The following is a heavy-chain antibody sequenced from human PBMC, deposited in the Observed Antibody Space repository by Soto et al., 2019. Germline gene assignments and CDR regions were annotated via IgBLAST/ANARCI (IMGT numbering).Heavy chain of an antibody. CDR1: GYTFTTYD. J-gene: IGHJ6*02. CDR3: ARGVDAGVDV. CDR2: MSPNSGAT. D-gene: IGHD1-1*01. V-gene: IGHV1-8*01. Sequence: ASVKVSCKASGYTFTTYDINWVRQATGQGLEWMGWMSPNSGATGYAQKFQGRVTMTRDTSIGTAYMKLSNLRSEDTAIYYCARGVDAGVDVWGQGTTVTVSS.